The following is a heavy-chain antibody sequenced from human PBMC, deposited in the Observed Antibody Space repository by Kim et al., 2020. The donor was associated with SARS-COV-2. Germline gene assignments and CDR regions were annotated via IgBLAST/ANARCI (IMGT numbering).Heavy chain of an antibody. D-gene: IGHD4-17*01. V-gene: IGHV3-33*01. CDR2: IWYDGSNK. CDR1: GFTFSSYG. Sequence: GGSLRLSCAASGFTFSSYGMHWVRQAPGKGLEWVAVIWYDGSNKYYADSVKGRFTISRDNSKNTLYLQMNSLRAEDTAVYYCARGSDDYGDYARLIDYWGQGTLVTVSS. J-gene: IGHJ4*02. CDR3: ARGSDDYGDYARLIDY.